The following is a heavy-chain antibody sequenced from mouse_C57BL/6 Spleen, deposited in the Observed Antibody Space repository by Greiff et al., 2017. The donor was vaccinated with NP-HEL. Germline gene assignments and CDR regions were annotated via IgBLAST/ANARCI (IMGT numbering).Heavy chain of an antibody. CDR3: ARGGGSSGYSFDY. D-gene: IGHD3-2*02. J-gene: IGHJ2*01. CDR1: GYSFTSYY. Sequence: QVQLQQSGPELVKPGASVKISCKASGYSFTSYYIHWVKQRPGQGLEWIGWICPGSGNTKYNEKFKGKATLTADTSSSTPYMQLSSLTSEDSAVDYCARGGGSSGYSFDYWGQGTTLTVSS. V-gene: IGHV1-66*01. CDR2: ICPGSGNT.